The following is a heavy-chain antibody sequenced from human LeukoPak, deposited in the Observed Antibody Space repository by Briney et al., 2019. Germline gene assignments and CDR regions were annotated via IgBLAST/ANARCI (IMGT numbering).Heavy chain of an antibody. D-gene: IGHD2-21*01. CDR2: ISPDGSNQ. CDR1: GPTFSSHA. J-gene: IGHJ4*02. Sequence: PGGSLRLSCAASGPTFSSHAMHWVRQAPGKGLEWVGVISPDGSNQYYIDSVKGRFTISRDNSKNTLYLQMKSLRTEDTAVYYCAGAIGYFDYWGQGTLVTVSS. V-gene: IGHV3-30*03. CDR3: AGAIGYFDY.